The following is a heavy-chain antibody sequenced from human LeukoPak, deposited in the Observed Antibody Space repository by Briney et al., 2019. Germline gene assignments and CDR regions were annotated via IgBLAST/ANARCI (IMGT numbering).Heavy chain of an antibody. V-gene: IGHV3-48*01. J-gene: IGHJ4*02. D-gene: IGHD3-10*01. Sequence: PGGSLRLSCPASGFTFSSYSMNWVRQAPGKGLEWVSYISSSSGTIYYADSVKGRFTISRDNSKSTLYIQMNSLRAEDTAVYYCARAKPKNMVRGLIMRRESRYYFDYWGQGTLVTVSS. CDR2: ISSSSGTI. CDR3: ARAKPKNMVRGLIMRRESRYYFDY. CDR1: GFTFSSYS.